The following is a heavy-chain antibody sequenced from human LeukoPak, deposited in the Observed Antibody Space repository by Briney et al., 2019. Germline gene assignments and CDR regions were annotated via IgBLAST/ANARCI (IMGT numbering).Heavy chain of an antibody. D-gene: IGHD3-22*01. Sequence: SETLSLTCAVYVGSFSGYHWNWIRQPPGKGPEWIGEVNESGGTNINPSLKSRVTISVDTSKNQFSLKLSSVTAADTAVYYCARARNYYDSSGFYYEGDAFDIWGQGTMVTVSS. CDR2: VNESGGT. CDR1: VGSFSGYH. CDR3: ARARNYYDSSGFYYEGDAFDI. V-gene: IGHV4-34*01. J-gene: IGHJ3*02.